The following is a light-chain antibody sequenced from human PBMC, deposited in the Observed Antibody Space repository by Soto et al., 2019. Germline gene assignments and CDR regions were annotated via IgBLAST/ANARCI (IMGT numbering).Light chain of an antibody. CDR3: SSYTNTITLHV. J-gene: IGLJ1*01. Sequence: LTQPASVSGSPGQSITISCTGTSSDIGGYNYVSWYQQQPGKAPKLIIYEVSNRPSWISIRFSGSKSGNTASLTISGLQAEDEADYYCSSYTNTITLHVFGPGTKVTVL. CDR1: SSDIGGYNY. CDR2: EVS. V-gene: IGLV2-14*01.